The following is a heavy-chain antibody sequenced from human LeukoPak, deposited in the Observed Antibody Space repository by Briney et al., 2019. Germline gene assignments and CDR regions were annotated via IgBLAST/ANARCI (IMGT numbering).Heavy chain of an antibody. V-gene: IGHV4-59*01. CDR1: GGSIGSYY. D-gene: IGHD3-10*01. J-gene: IGHJ6*02. Sequence: NPSETLSLTCTASGGSIGSYYWSWIRQPPGKGLEWIGYIYYSGSTNYNPSLKSRVTISVDTSKNQFSLKLSSVTAADTAVYYCARGDGSGSYYMYYYYGMDVWGQGTTVTVSS. CDR2: IYYSGST. CDR3: ARGDGSGSYYMYYYYGMDV.